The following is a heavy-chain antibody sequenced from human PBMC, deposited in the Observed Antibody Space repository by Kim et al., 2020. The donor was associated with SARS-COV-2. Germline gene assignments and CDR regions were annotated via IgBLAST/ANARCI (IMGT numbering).Heavy chain of an antibody. J-gene: IGHJ4*02. Sequence: SGDTYYSQNVQGRVAMTPDTPTNTAYLELRSLRSDDTAVYYCARGANYFDYWGQGTLVTVSS. CDR3: ARGANYFDY. CDR2: SGDT. V-gene: IGHV1-18*01.